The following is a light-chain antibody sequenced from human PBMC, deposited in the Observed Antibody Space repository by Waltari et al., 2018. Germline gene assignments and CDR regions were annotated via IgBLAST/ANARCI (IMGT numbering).Light chain of an antibody. CDR1: SSDVATFDR. Sequence: QSALTLPPPVSGSPGQSVTISSTATSSDVATFDRVSWYQHSPGKAPKLMIYDVSKRPSGVPSRFSGSKSGNTASLTISGLQAEEEADYYCCSYAGAYTYVFGTGTKVTVL. V-gene: IGLV2-11*01. CDR2: DVS. CDR3: CSYAGAYTYV. J-gene: IGLJ1*01.